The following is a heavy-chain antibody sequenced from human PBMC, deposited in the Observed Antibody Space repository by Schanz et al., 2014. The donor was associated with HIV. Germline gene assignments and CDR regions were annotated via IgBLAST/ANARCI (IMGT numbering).Heavy chain of an antibody. D-gene: IGHD1-26*01. V-gene: IGHV3-9*01. CDR3: AKGIMGATEYYYGMDA. CDR1: GFMFSNYA. Sequence: EEQLVESGGGLVQPGGSLRLSCAASGFMFSNYAMHWVRQVPGKGLEWVSGMSWNRRRIGYGDAVKGRFTISRDNANNFVYLEMNGLRVEDTALYYCAKGIMGATEYYYGMDAWGQGTMVTVSS. J-gene: IGHJ6*02. CDR2: MSWNRRRI.